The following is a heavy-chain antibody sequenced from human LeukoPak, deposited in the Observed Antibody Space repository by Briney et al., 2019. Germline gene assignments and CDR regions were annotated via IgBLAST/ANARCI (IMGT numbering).Heavy chain of an antibody. CDR1: GFTFTNAW. J-gene: IGHJ5*02. V-gene: IGHV3-15*01. CDR2: IKRKSDGGTT. D-gene: IGHD3-22*01. CDR3: TSGAMLVS. Sequence: GGSLRLSCVASGFTFTNAWMSWVRQAPGKGLEWVGRIKRKSDGGTTDYAAPVKGRFTISRDDSKNTLYLQMNSLKTEDTAVYYCTSGAMLVSWGQGTLVTVSS.